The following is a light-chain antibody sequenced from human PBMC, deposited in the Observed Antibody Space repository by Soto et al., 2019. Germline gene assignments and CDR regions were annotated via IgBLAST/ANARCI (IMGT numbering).Light chain of an antibody. V-gene: IGKV3-20*01. CDR2: GAS. Sequence: EIGLSQSPGTLSFSPGEGATLSCRASQSVSSSYIAWYQQRPGQTPSLLIYGASTRATGIPDRFSGSGSGTHFTLTISRLEPGDFAVYYCQHFGGTTFTFGQGTRLEIK. J-gene: IGKJ5*01. CDR1: QSVSSSY. CDR3: QHFGGTTFT.